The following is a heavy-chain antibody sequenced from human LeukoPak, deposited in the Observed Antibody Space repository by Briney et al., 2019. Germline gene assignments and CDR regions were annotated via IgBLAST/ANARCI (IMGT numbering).Heavy chain of an antibody. CDR3: ARFYDSSGYYFNGGFYY. Sequence: SETLSLTCTVSGGSISSYYWSWIRQPPGKGLEWIGYIYYSGSTNYNPSLKGRVTISVDTSKNQFSLKLSSVTAADTAVYYCARFYDSSGYYFNGGFYYWGQGTLVTVSS. CDR1: GGSISSYY. V-gene: IGHV4-59*01. J-gene: IGHJ4*02. D-gene: IGHD3-22*01. CDR2: IYYSGST.